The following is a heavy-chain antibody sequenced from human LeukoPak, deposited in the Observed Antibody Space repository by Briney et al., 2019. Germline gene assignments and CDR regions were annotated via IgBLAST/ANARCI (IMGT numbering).Heavy chain of an antibody. D-gene: IGHD5-18*01. CDR2: IYYSGST. Sequence: SETLSLTCTVSGVSISSYYWSWIRQPPGKGLEWIGYIYYSGSTNYNPSLKSRVTISVDTSKNQFSLKLSSVTAADTAVYYCARGSGYSYGYPFDYWGQGTLVTVSS. V-gene: IGHV4-59*01. CDR1: GVSISSYY. CDR3: ARGSGYSYGYPFDY. J-gene: IGHJ4*02.